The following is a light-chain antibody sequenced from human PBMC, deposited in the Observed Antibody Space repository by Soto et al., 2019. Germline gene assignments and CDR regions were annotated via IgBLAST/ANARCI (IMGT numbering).Light chain of an antibody. CDR3: GTWDSSLSAWV. J-gene: IGLJ3*02. CDR1: SSNIGNNY. Sequence: QSVLTQPPSVSAAPGQKVTISCSGSSSNIGNNYVSWYQQVPGTAPKLLIYDNYKRPSGIPDRFSGSKSGTSATLGITGLQTGDEADYYCGTWDSSLSAWVFGRGTKLTVL. CDR2: DNY. V-gene: IGLV1-51*01.